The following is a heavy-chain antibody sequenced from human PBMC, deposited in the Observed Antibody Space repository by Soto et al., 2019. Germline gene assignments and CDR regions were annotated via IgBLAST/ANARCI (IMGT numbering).Heavy chain of an antibody. Sequence: GVGEESSCGYYWCRIKKPPGKGLEWIGEINHSGSTNYNPSLKSRVTISVDTSKNQFSLKLSSVTAADTAVYYCARGPILRGTTAAWFDPWGQGTLVTFS. CDR1: EESSCGYY. CDR3: ARGPILRGTTAAWFDP. J-gene: IGHJ5*02. CDR2: INHSGST. D-gene: IGHD1-1*01. V-gene: IGHV4-34*01.